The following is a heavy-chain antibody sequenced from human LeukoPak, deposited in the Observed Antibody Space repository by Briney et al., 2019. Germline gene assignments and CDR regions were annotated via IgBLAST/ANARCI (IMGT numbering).Heavy chain of an antibody. CDR2: IGGSGGST. D-gene: IGHD5-18*01. Sequence: GGSLRLSCAASGSTFSSYAMSWVRQAPGKGLEWVSSIGGSGGSTYYADSVKGRFTTSRDNSKNTLYLQMNNLRAEDTAVYYCAKGGYTAMFPLDPWGQGTLVTVSS. CDR1: GSTFSSYA. J-gene: IGHJ5*02. V-gene: IGHV3-23*01. CDR3: AKGGYTAMFPLDP.